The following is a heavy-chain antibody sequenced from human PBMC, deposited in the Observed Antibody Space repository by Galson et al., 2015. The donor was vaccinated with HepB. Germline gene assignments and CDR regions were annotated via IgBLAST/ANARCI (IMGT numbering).Heavy chain of an antibody. CDR1: GLRFASYG. V-gene: IGHV3-23*01. Sequence: SLRLSCAASGLRFASYGMSWVRQAPGQGLEWVSGISGNAANTYYADSVMGRFTISRDNPKNTLFLQMNTLRAEDTAVYYCAKEPRNAGDSHETGVWGQGILVTVSS. CDR3: AKEPRNAGDSHETGV. CDR2: ISGNAANT. D-gene: IGHD4-17*01. J-gene: IGHJ4*02.